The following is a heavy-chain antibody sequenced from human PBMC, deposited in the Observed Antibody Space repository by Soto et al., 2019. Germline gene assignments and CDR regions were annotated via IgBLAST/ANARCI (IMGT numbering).Heavy chain of an antibody. CDR3: AREGARDGSNLD. CDR1: GGTFSSYT. CDR2: IIPILGIA. Sequence: QVQLVQSGAEVKKPGSSVKVSCKASGGTFSSYTISWVRQAPGQGLEWMGRIIPILGIANYAQKFQGRVXIXAXISTITAYMELRRLRSEDTAVYYGAREGARDGSNLDWGQGTLVTVSS. V-gene: IGHV1-69*02. J-gene: IGHJ4*02. D-gene: IGHD1-26*01.